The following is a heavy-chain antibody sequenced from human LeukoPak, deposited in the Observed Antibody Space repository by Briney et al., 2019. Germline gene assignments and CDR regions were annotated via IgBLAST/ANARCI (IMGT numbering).Heavy chain of an antibody. D-gene: IGHD2-2*01. V-gene: IGHV1-8*01. J-gene: IGHJ6*02. CDR1: GYTFTNYD. CDR3: ARRTAAIYYYGMDV. Sequence: ASVKVSCKASGYTFTNYDINWVRQATGQGLEWMGWMNPNSGNTGYAQKFQGRVTMTRNTSISTAYMELSSLRSEDTAVYYCARRTAAIYYYGMDVWGQGTTVTVSS. CDR2: MNPNSGNT.